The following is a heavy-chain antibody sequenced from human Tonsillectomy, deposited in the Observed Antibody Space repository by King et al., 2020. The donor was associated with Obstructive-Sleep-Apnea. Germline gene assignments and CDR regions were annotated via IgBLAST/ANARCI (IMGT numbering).Heavy chain of an antibody. CDR2: IYYSGST. J-gene: IGHJ3*02. D-gene: IGHD5-24*01. CDR3: AREEMATIKGDAFDI. V-gene: IGHV4-59*01. CDR1: GGSISSYY. Sequence: VQLQESGPGLVKPSETLSLTCTVSGGSISSYYWSWIRHPPGKGLEWSGYIYYSGSTNYNPPLNSRVTISVDTSKNQFSLKLSSVTPADTAVYYCAREEMATIKGDAFDIWGQGTMVTVSS.